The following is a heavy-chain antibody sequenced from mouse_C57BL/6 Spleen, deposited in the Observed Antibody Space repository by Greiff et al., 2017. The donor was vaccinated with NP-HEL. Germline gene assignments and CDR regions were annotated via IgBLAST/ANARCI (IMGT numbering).Heavy chain of an antibody. J-gene: IGHJ2*01. Sequence: EVQLQESGPGLVKPSQSLSLTCSVTGYSITSGYYWNWIRQFPGNKLEWMGYIRYDGSNNYNPSLKNRISITRDTSKNQLFLKLNSVTTEDTAADYWADFRYYFDYWGQGTTLTVSS. CDR1: GYSITSGYY. V-gene: IGHV3-6*01. CDR3: ADFRYYFDY. CDR2: IRYDGSN.